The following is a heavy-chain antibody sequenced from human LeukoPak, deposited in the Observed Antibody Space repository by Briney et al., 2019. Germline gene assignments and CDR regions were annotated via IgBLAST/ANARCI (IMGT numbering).Heavy chain of an antibody. CDR2: IYPGDSNT. J-gene: IGHJ3*02. V-gene: IGHV5-51*01. CDR1: GYSFPIYW. Sequence: GESLKISCKGSGYSFPIYWIGWVRQMPGKGLEWMGIIYPGDSNTRYSPSLQDQVTISADKSISTAYLQWSSLKASDTAMYYCARVQNYYDSSGYHFYAFDIWGQGTMVTVSS. D-gene: IGHD3-22*01. CDR3: ARVQNYYDSSGYHFYAFDI.